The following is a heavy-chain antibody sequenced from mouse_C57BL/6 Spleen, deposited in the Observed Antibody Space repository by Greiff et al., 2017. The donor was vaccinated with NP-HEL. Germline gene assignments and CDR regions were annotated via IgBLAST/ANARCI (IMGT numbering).Heavy chain of an antibody. Sequence: EVKLMESGPELVKPGDSVKISCKASGYSFTGYFMNWVMQSHGKSLEWIGRINPYNGDTFYNQKFKGKATLTVDKSSSTAHMELRSLTSEDSAVYYCARGSTVVFDYWGQGTTLTVSS. D-gene: IGHD1-1*01. J-gene: IGHJ2*01. CDR2: INPYNGDT. CDR3: ARGSTVVFDY. V-gene: IGHV1-20*01. CDR1: GYSFTGYF.